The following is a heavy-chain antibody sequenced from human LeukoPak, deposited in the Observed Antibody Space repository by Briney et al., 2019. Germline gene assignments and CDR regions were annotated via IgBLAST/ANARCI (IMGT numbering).Heavy chain of an antibody. D-gene: IGHD2-15*01. V-gene: IGHV3-21*01. CDR2: ISSSSYI. CDR3: ARSVVAASAESWFDP. CDR1: GFTFSSYS. J-gene: IGHJ5*02. Sequence: GGSLRLSCAASGFTFSSYSMNWVRQAPGKGLEWVSSISSSSYIYYADSVKGRFTISRDNAKNSLYLQMNSLRAEDTAVHYCARSVVAASAESWFDPWGQGTLVTVSS.